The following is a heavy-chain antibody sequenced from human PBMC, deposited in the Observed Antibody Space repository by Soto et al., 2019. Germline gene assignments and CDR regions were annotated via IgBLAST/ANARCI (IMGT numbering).Heavy chain of an antibody. CDR1: GFTFSSYG. D-gene: IGHD2-15*01. Sequence: QVQLVESGGGVVQPGRSLRLSCAASGFTFSSYGMHWVRQAPGKGLEWVAVISYDGCNKYYADSVKGRFTISRDNSKNTLYLQMNSLRAEDTAVYYCAKDRRKVVVAAPFDYWGQGTLVTVSS. CDR2: ISYDGCNK. V-gene: IGHV3-30*18. CDR3: AKDRRKVVVAAPFDY. J-gene: IGHJ4*02.